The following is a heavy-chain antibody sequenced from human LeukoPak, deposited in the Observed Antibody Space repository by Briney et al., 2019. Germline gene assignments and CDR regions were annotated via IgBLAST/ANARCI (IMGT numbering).Heavy chain of an antibody. CDR2: IYYSGST. Sequence: PSETLSLTCTVSGGSISSGGYYWSWIRQPPGKGLEWIGYIYYSGSTNYNPSLKSRVTISVDTSKNQFSLKLSSVTAADTAVYYCARAPHEALTLFHYWGQGTLVTVSS. CDR3: ARAPHEALTLFHY. V-gene: IGHV4-61*08. CDR1: GGSISSGGYY. J-gene: IGHJ4*02.